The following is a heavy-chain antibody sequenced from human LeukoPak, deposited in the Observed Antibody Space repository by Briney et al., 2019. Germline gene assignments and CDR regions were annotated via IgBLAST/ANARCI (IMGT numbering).Heavy chain of an antibody. V-gene: IGHV1-69-2*01. CDR1: GYTFTDYY. CDR2: VDPEDGEA. CDR3: APGRPYCSSTSCELDY. Sequence: ASVKVSCKVSGYTFTDYYMHWVQQAPGKGLEWMGLVDPEDGEAIYAEKFQGRVTITADTSTDTAYMELSSLRSEDTAVYYCAPGRPYCSSTSCELDYWGQGTLVTVSS. D-gene: IGHD2-2*01. J-gene: IGHJ4*02.